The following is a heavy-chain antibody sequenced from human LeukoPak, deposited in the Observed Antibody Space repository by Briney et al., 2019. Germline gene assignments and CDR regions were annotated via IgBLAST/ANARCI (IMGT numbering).Heavy chain of an antibody. J-gene: IGHJ6*02. CDR3: ARVASMVRGVTFYYYGMDV. CDR2: IYHSGST. CDR1: GGSISSGGYS. Sequence: SQTLSLTCAVSGGSISSGGYSWSWIRQPPGKGLEWIGYIYHSGSTYYNPSLKSRVTISVDRSKNQFSLKLSSVTAADTAVYYCARVASMVRGVTFYYYGMDVWGQGTTVTVSS. V-gene: IGHV4-30-2*01. D-gene: IGHD3-10*01.